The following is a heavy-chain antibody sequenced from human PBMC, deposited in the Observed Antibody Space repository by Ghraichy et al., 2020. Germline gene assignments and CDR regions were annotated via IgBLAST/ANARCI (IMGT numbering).Heavy chain of an antibody. J-gene: IGHJ4*02. CDR2: ISYDGSNK. D-gene: IGHD6-6*01. Sequence: GGSLRLSCAASGVTFSSYGMHWVRQAPGKGLEWVAVISYDGSNKYYADSVKGRFTISRDNSKNTLYLQMNSLRAEDTAVYYCAKVGIAAPDYWGQGTLVTVSS. V-gene: IGHV3-30*18. CDR3: AKVGIAAPDY. CDR1: GVTFSSYG.